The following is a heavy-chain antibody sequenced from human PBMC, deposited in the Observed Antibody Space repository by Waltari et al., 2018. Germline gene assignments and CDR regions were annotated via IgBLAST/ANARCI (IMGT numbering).Heavy chain of an antibody. CDR2: ISSNGGSP. Sequence: VQLVDSVGGLVQPVWSLRLSSASSGFTFSSYAIHWFRQAPGKGLEYVSAISSNGGSPYYANSVKGRVTISRDNSKNTLYLQMGSLRAEDMAVYYCARSGSSSLIDAFDIWGQGTMVTVSS. CDR3: ARSGSSSLIDAFDI. D-gene: IGHD6-6*01. CDR1: GFTFSSYA. J-gene: IGHJ3*02. V-gene: IGHV3-64*01.